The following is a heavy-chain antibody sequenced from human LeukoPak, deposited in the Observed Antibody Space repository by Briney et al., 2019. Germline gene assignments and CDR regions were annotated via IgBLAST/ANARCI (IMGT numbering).Heavy chain of an antibody. CDR3: ARGSYSSGRGTLAFDI. CDR1: GGSISSYY. V-gene: IGHV4-59*08. J-gene: IGHJ3*02. Sequence: SETLSLTCTVSGGSISSYYWSWIRQPPGKGLEWIEYIYYSGSTNYNPSLKSRVTISVDTSKNQFSLKLSSVTAADTAVYYCARGSYSSGRGTLAFDIWGQGTMVTVSS. D-gene: IGHD6-19*01. CDR2: IYYSGST.